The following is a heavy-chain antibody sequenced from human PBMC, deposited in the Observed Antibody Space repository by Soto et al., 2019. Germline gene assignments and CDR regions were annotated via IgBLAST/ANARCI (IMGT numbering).Heavy chain of an antibody. J-gene: IGHJ4*02. CDR3: AGGSYYNPGFDY. CDR2: ISGSGGST. Sequence: GGSLRLSCAASGFTFSSYAMSWVRQAPGKGLEWVSAISGSGGSTYYADSVKGRFTISRDNSKNTLYLQMNSLRAEDTAVYYCAGGSYYNPGFDYWGQGTLVTVSS. D-gene: IGHD1-26*01. CDR1: GFTFSSYA. V-gene: IGHV3-23*01.